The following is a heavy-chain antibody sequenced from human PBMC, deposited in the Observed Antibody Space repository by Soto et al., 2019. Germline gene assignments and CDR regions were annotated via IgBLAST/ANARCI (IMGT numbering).Heavy chain of an antibody. J-gene: IGHJ6*03. CDR2: IRSKANSYAT. D-gene: IGHD3-16*02. CDR3: TSSYDHIWGSYRPEGYYYYMDV. V-gene: IGHV3-73*01. Sequence: EVQLVESGGGLVQPGGSLKLSCAASGFTFSGSAMHWVRQASGKGLEWVGRIRSKANSYATAYAASVKGRFTISRDDSKNTAYLQMNSLKTEDTAVYYCTSSYDHIWGSYRPEGYYYYMDVWGKGTTVTVSS. CDR1: GFTFSGSA.